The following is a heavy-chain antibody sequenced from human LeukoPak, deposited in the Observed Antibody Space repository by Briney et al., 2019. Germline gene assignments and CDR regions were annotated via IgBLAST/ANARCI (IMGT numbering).Heavy chain of an antibody. D-gene: IGHD3-22*01. J-gene: IGHJ6*02. Sequence: PGRSLRLSCAASGFTFSSYGMHWVRQAPGKGLEWVAVIWYDGSIKYYADSVKGRFTISRDNSKNTLYLQMNSLRAEDTAVYYCARRHYYDSSGYYGEHTYYYYGMDVWGQGTTVTVSS. CDR1: GFTFSSYG. CDR3: ARRHYYDSSGYYGEHTYYYYGMDV. V-gene: IGHV3-33*01. CDR2: IWYDGSIK.